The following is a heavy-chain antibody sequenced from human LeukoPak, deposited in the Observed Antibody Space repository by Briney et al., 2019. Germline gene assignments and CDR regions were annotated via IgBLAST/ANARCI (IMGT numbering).Heavy chain of an antibody. CDR1: GFTFSTYP. CDR2: ISSRSSTI. D-gene: IGHD3-10*01. CDR3: AKEPNYYGSGSYHDY. V-gene: IGHV3-48*01. J-gene: IGHJ4*02. Sequence: GGSLRLSCAASGFTFSTYPMNWVRQAPGKGLEWVSYISSRSSTIYYADSVKGRFTISRDNAKNSLYLQMNSLRAEDTAVYYCAKEPNYYGSGSYHDYWGQGTLVTVSS.